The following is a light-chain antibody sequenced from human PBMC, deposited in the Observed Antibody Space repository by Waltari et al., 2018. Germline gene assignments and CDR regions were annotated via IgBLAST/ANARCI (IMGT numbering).Light chain of an antibody. V-gene: IGLV6-57*02. CDR3: QSYDSSNRWV. CDR2: EDN. J-gene: IGLJ3*02. CDR1: SGSIATNY. Sequence: NFILTQPHSVSESPGKTVTISCTGSSGSIATNYVQWYQQRPGSAPTTVIYEDNQRPAGVPARFSGSIDIYSTAASLSISGLKTEDEADYDCQSYDSSNRWVFGGGTKLTVL.